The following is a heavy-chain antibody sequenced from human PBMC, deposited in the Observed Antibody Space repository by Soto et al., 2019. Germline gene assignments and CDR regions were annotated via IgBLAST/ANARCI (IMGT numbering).Heavy chain of an antibody. D-gene: IGHD3-22*01. CDR1: GFTFSSCE. Sequence: EVQLVESGGGLVQPGGSLRLSCAASGFTFSSCEMNWVRQAPGKGLEWVSYISSSGSTIYYADSVKGRFTISRDNARNSLYLQMNSLRAEDTAVYYCARGGMAKGSGYKYESAFDIWGQGTMVTVSS. V-gene: IGHV3-48*03. CDR3: ARGGMAKGSGYKYESAFDI. J-gene: IGHJ3*02. CDR2: ISSSGSTI.